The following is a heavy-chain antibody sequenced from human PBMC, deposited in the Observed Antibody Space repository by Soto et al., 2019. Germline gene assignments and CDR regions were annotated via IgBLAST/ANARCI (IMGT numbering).Heavy chain of an antibody. D-gene: IGHD3-22*01. CDR1: GFTFSNYE. J-gene: IGHJ3*02. V-gene: IGHV3-48*03. Sequence: HPGGSLRLSCAASGFTFSNYEMNWVRQAPGKGLEWISYISSTGSTTFYADSVRDRFTISRDNAKNSLFLQMNSLRAEDTAVYYCARDPTYYYDDSGPTGAFDIWGQGTMVTVSS. CDR2: ISSTGSTT. CDR3: ARDPTYYYDDSGPTGAFDI.